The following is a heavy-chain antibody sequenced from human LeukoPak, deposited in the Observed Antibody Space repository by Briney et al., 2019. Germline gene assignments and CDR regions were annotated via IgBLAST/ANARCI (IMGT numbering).Heavy chain of an antibody. Sequence: GGSLRLSCAASGFXFSNYNINWVRQAPGKGLEWVSSISSSSSFIYYADSVKGRFTISRDNAKNSLYLQMNSLRAEDTAVYYCARDRDANWFDPWGQGTLVTVSS. CDR1: GFXFSNYN. J-gene: IGHJ5*02. CDR2: ISSSSSFI. CDR3: ARDRDANWFDP. V-gene: IGHV3-21*01. D-gene: IGHD3-10*01.